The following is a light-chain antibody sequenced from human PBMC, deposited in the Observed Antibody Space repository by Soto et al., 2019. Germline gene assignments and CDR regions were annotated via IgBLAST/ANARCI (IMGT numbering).Light chain of an antibody. J-gene: IGKJ4*01. Sequence: DIQLTQAPSSLSASLGDRVTITCRASQGISVYLAWFQQKPGKVPKLLIYAASTLQSGVPSRFSGSGSGTDFTLTISSLQPEDVATYYCEKYTSAPLTFGGGPQVDIK. CDR3: EKYTSAPLT. V-gene: IGKV1-27*01. CDR1: QGISVY. CDR2: AAS.